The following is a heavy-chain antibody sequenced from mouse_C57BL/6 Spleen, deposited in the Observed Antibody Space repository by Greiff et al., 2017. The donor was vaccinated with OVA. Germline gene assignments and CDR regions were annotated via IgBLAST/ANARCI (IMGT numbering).Heavy chain of an antibody. CDR3: AREILGALFDY. J-gene: IGHJ2*01. D-gene: IGHD5-1-1*01. CDR2: IYPGDGDT. CDR1: GYAFSSYW. Sequence: QVQLQQPGAELVKPGASVKISCKASGYAFSSYWMNWVKQRPGKGLEWIGQIYPGDGDTNYNGKFKGKATLTADKSSSTAYMQLSSLTSEDSAVYFCAREILGALFDYWGQGTTLTVSS. V-gene: IGHV1-80*01.